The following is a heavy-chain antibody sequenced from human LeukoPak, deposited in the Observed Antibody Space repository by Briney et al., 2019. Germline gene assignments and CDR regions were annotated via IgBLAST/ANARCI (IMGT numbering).Heavy chain of an antibody. V-gene: IGHV3-7*01. J-gene: IGHJ3*02. CDR1: GFTFSSYW. CDR3: ARIVATDTDAVDI. Sequence: PGGSLRLSCAASGFTFSSYWMSWVRQAPGKGLEWVANVKQDGSEKYYVDSVKGRFTISRDNAKNSLYLQMNSLRAEDTAVYYCARIVATDTDAVDIWGQGTMVTVSS. CDR2: VKQDGSEK. D-gene: IGHD5-12*01.